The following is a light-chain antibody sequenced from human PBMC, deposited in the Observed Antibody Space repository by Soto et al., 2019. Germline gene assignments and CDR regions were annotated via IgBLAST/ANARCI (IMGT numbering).Light chain of an antibody. CDR3: SSYAGSNNLV. Sequence: QSALTQPASVSRSPGQSITISCTGSSSDIGGYDYVSWYQQHPGKAPKLMIYEVSKRPSGVPDRFSGSKSGNTASLTVSGLQAEDEADYYCSSYAGSNNLVFGGGTKLTVL. J-gene: IGLJ2*01. CDR2: EVS. CDR1: SSDIGGYDY. V-gene: IGLV2-8*02.